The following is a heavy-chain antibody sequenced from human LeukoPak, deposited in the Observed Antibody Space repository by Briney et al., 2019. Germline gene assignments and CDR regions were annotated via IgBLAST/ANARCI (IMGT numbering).Heavy chain of an antibody. CDR2: IYYSGNT. V-gene: IGHV4-59*01. Sequence: SETLSLTCTVSVGSISTYYWSWIRQPPGERLEWIGYIYYSGNTNYNPSLRSRVTISVDTSKNHFSLNLSSVTAADTAVYYCARVRQTPYGDYGYSDCCGQGTLVTVSS. D-gene: IGHD4-17*01. J-gene: IGHJ4*02. CDR3: ARVRQTPYGDYGYSDC. CDR1: VGSISTYY.